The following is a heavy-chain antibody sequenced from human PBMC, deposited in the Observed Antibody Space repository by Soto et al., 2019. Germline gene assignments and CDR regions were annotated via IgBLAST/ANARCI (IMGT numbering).Heavy chain of an antibody. CDR2: IWYYGSNK. Sequence: GGSLTLSCAASGFPFSSYGMHWVRQAPGKGLGRVAVIWYYGSNKYYADSVKGRFTISRDNSKNTLYLQMNSLRAEDTAVYYCARRSYYYGSGSYRGWDVYYYYYGMDVWGQGTTVSVSS. CDR3: ARRSYYYGSGSYRGWDVYYYYYGMDV. J-gene: IGHJ6*02. V-gene: IGHV3-33*01. D-gene: IGHD3-10*01. CDR1: GFPFSSYG.